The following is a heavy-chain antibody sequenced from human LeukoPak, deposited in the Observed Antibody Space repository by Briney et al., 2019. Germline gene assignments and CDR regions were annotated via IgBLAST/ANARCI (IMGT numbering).Heavy chain of an antibody. V-gene: IGHV1-69*06. J-gene: IGHJ3*02. D-gene: IGHD5-24*01. CDR1: GGTFSSYD. CDR3: ASVRRDGYNFVAFDI. Sequence: ASVKVSCKASGGTFSSYDISWVRQAPGQGLEWMGGIIPIFGTANYAQKFQGRVTITADKSTSTAYMELSSLRSEDTAVYYCASVRRDGYNFVAFDIWGQGTMVTVSS. CDR2: IIPIFGTA.